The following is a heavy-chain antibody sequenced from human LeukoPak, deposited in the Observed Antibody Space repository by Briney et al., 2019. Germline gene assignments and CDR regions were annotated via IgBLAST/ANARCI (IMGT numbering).Heavy chain of an antibody. CDR1: GYTFTSYA. J-gene: IGHJ5*02. Sequence: ASVKVSCKASGYTFTSYAMNWVRHAPGQGLELMGCIHTNTGNPTYAQGFTGRFVFSLDTSVSTEYLQISSLKAEDTAVYYCARDTLYSSGWYSWFDPWGQGTLVTVSS. CDR3: ARDTLYSSGWYSWFDP. CDR2: IHTNTGNP. D-gene: IGHD6-19*01. V-gene: IGHV7-4-1*02.